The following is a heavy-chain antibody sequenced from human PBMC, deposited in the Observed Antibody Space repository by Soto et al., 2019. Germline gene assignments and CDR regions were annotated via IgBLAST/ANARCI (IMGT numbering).Heavy chain of an antibody. Sequence: EVQLLESGGAVVQPGGSLRLSCTASGFTFSIYAMSWVRQAPGKGLEWVSVISGRSGSTYYADSVKGRFTISRDNSKNMLYLQMNNLSAEDTAVYYRAKDPDYDTLTNYYRGMVYWGQGTLVTVSS. J-gene: IGHJ4*02. V-gene: IGHV3-23*01. CDR3: AKDPDYDTLTNYYRGMVY. CDR1: GFTFSIYA. CDR2: ISGRSGST. D-gene: IGHD3-9*01.